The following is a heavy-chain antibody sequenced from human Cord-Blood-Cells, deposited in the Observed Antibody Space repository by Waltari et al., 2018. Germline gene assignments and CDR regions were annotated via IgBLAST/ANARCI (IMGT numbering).Heavy chain of an antibody. V-gene: IGHV4-34*01. CDR3: ARDDSSGYYFDY. D-gene: IGHD3-22*01. CDR2: INHSGST. Sequence: QVQLQQWGAGLLKPSETLSLTCAVYGGSFSGYYWSWIRQPPGTGLEWIGEINHSGSTNYNPSLKSRVTISVDTSKNQFSLKLSSVTAADTAVYYCARDDSSGYYFDYWGQGTLVTVSS. J-gene: IGHJ4*02. CDR1: GGSFSGYY.